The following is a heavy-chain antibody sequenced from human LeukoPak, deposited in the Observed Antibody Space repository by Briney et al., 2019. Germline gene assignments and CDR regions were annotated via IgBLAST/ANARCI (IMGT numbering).Heavy chain of an antibody. J-gene: IGHJ3*02. CDR3: ARVLWFGEVLKGDAFDI. Sequence: GRSLRLSCAVSGFTFSSYGMHWVRQAPGKGLEWVAVIWYDGSNKYYGDSVKGRFTISRDNSRNTLYLQMTSLRAEDTAVYYCARVLWFGEVLKGDAFDIWGQGTMVTVSS. D-gene: IGHD3-10*01. CDR1: GFTFSSYG. V-gene: IGHV3-33*01. CDR2: IWYDGSNK.